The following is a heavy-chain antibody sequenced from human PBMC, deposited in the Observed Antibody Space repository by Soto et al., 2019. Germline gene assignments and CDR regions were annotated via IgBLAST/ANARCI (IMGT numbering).Heavy chain of an antibody. V-gene: IGHV4-4*07. D-gene: IGHD3-3*01. CDR1: GGSISNYF. Sequence: SETLSLTCTVSGGSISNYFCNWIRQPAGKGLEWIGRIDNSGSTNYNPSLKSRITMSADTSRNQFSLKLNSVTAADTAVYYCARGGKDFWSGAFDYWGQGALVTVS. CDR2: IDNSGST. J-gene: IGHJ4*02. CDR3: ARGGKDFWSGAFDY.